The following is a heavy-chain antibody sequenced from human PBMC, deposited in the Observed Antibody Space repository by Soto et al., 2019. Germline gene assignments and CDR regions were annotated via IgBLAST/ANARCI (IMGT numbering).Heavy chain of an antibody. D-gene: IGHD3-10*01. Sequence: ETLSVTCTLSGGSMSSYYCCWIRQPPGKELEEIRYIYYSGSTNYNPSLKSRVTISVDTSKNQFSLKLSSVTAADTAVYYCARDSGVGCGESTAGDYYYYGMDVWGQGTTVTVSS. CDR1: GGSMSSYY. CDR3: ARDSGVGCGESTAGDYYYYGMDV. J-gene: IGHJ6*02. V-gene: IGHV4-59*01. CDR2: IYYSGST.